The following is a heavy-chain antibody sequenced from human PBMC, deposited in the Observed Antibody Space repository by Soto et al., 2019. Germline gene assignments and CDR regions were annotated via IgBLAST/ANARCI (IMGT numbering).Heavy chain of an antibody. CDR2: IYYSGST. CDR1: YGTIGAFC. J-gene: IGHJ5*02. V-gene: IGHV4-59*08. Sequence: SEILSLRCTVFYGTIGAFCWRWIRQPPEKGLEWIGYIYYSGSTNYNPSLKSRVTISVDTSKNQFSLKLSSVTAADTAVYYCARLFTETGYYVRTTWLDPWGQGTLVTVFS. D-gene: IGHD3-9*01. CDR3: ARLFTETGYYVRTTWLDP.